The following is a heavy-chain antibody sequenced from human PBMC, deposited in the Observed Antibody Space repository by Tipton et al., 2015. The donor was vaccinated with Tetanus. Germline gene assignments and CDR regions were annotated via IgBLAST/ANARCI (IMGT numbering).Heavy chain of an antibody. Sequence: SLRLSCSASGFTFSDYAMHWVRQAPGKGLEYVSGISRSGRNTYSANSVKGRFTISRDNSRNTLYLQMTSLRADDTAVFYCVKDILGSGWFFFDYWGQGTLVAVSS. V-gene: IGHV3-64D*08. CDR3: VKDILGSGWFFFDY. CDR2: ISRSGRNT. J-gene: IGHJ4*02. D-gene: IGHD6-19*01. CDR1: GFTFSDYA.